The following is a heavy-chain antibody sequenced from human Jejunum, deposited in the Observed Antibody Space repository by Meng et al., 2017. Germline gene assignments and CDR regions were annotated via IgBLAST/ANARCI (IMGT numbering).Heavy chain of an antibody. J-gene: IGHJ4*02. D-gene: IGHD3-22*01. Sequence: EGQLEEAGGGLVQPGGSLRLSCAASGFTFTSAWMAWVRRTPGRGLEWVGRIKSETDGGTPDYAAPVKDRFTISRDDSKNILYLHMNSLETEDTAVYYCQWLSTHPPDCWGQGTLVTVSS. CDR2: IKSETDGGTP. V-gene: IGHV3-15*01. CDR1: GFTFTSAW. CDR3: QWLSTHPPDC.